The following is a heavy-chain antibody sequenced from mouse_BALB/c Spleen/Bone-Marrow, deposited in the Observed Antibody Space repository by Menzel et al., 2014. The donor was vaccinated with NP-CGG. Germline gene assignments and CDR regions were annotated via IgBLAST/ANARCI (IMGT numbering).Heavy chain of an antibody. J-gene: IGHJ4*01. D-gene: IGHD3-1*01. CDR3: ARYSSGTYYAMDY. CDR2: ISYSGST. Sequence: EVKLMESGPGLVKPSQSLSLTCTVTGYSITSDYAWNWIRQFPGNKLEWMGYISYSGSTSYNPSLKSRISITRDTSKNQFFLQLNSVTTEDTATYYCARYSSGTYYAMDYWGRGTSVTVSS. V-gene: IGHV3-2*02. CDR1: GYSITSDYA.